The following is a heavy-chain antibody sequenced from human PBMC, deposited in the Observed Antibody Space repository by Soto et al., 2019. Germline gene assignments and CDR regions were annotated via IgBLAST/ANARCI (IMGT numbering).Heavy chain of an antibody. CDR3: GRLEGLATISYYFDY. CDR2: IYYSGST. CDR1: GGSVSSGSYY. D-gene: IGHD3-9*01. Sequence: PSETLSLTCTVSGGSVSSGSYYCSWFRPPPGKGLEWIGYIYYSGSTYYNPSLESRVTISVDKSKNQFSLKLMSLSAADTAVYYCGRLEGLATISYYFDYWGQGALVTVPS. V-gene: IGHV4-61*01. J-gene: IGHJ4*02.